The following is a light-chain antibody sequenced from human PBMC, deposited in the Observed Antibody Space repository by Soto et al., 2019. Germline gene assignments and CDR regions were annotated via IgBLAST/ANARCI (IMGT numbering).Light chain of an antibody. Sequence: EIVMTQSPATLSLSPGERATLSCRASQSVSSSLAWYQQKPGQAPRLLIYGASTRATGIPGRFSGSGSGTEFTLTITRLQSEDFAVYYCQQYDNWPPLTFGGGTKVEIK. CDR2: GAS. J-gene: IGKJ4*01. CDR1: QSVSSS. CDR3: QQYDNWPPLT. V-gene: IGKV3-15*01.